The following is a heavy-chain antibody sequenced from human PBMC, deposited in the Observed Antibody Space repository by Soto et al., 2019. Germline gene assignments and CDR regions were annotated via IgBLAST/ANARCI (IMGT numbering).Heavy chain of an antibody. J-gene: IGHJ4*02. D-gene: IGHD4-17*01. V-gene: IGHV4-34*01. CDR2: INHSGTT. CDR1: GESFGGYY. Sequence: QVQLQQWGAGLLKPSETLSLTCAVYGESFGGYYWNWIRQPPGKGLEWIGEINHSGTTNYNPSLKSRVTIAVDTSRNQFSLNLHSMTAADTAVYYCATTNGDYYLRCYYFDYWGQGTLVTVSS. CDR3: ATTNGDYYLRCYYFDY.